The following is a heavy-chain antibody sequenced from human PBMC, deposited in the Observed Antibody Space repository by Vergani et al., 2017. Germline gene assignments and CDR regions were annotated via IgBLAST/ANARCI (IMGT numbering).Heavy chain of an antibody. CDR2: IHPADSDT. CDR1: VYSFTNYW. V-gene: IGHV5-51*01. J-gene: IGHJ4*02. D-gene: IGHD3-22*01. CDR3: ARRYGRDSSGSKYFDY. Sequence: EVQLVQSGAEVKKPGESLKISCQISVYSFTNYWIGWVRQTPGKVLEWMGIIHPADSDTRYSPSFQGQVTISVNNSISTAYLQRSSLRASDSAMYYCARRYGRDSSGSKYFDYWGQGTLVTVSS.